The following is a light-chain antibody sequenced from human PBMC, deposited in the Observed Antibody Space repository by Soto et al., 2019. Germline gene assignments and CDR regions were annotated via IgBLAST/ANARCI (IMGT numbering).Light chain of an antibody. CDR2: LRS. CDR3: MQASQSPYT. Sequence: DIVMTQSPLSLPVTPGEPASISCRSSQSLLHSNGYTYLDWYLQKPGQSPQLLIYLRSNRASGVPDRFSGSGSGTDFTLKISRVESEDVEVYYCMQASQSPYTFGPGTRVDIK. CDR1: QSLLHSNGYTY. J-gene: IGKJ3*01. V-gene: IGKV2-28*01.